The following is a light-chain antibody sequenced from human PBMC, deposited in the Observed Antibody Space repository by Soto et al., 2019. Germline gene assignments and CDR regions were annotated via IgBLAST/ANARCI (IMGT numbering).Light chain of an antibody. J-gene: IGKJ4*01. CDR1: QGVNSY. V-gene: IGKV1-9*01. CDR2: TAS. Sequence: DIQLTQSPSFLSASVGDRVTVTCWASQGVNSYLAWYQQKPGKAPQLLIYTASTLQSGVPSRFSGSGSGTEFTLTITSLQPEDFAAYYCQQLYTYPLTFGGGTKVEIK. CDR3: QQLYTYPLT.